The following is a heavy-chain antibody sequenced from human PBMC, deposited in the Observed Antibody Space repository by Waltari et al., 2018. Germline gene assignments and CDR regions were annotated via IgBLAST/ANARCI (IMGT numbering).Heavy chain of an antibody. J-gene: IGHJ4*02. CDR1: GFTFSSYA. Sequence: EVQLVESGGGLVQPGGSLRLSCAASGFTFSSYAMSWVRQAPGKGLEWVSAISGSGGSTYYADSVKGRFTISRDNSKNTLYLQMNSLRAEDTAVYYCAKAIAVYNWNYGEGDYWGQGTLVTVSS. V-gene: IGHV3-23*04. D-gene: IGHD1-7*01. CDR2: ISGSGGST. CDR3: AKAIAVYNWNYGEGDY.